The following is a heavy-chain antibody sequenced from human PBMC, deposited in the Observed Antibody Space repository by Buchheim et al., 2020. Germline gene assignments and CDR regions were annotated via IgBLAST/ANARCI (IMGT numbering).Heavy chain of an antibody. D-gene: IGHD2-15*01. CDR1: GYTFSSYG. V-gene: IGHV1-18*04. Sequence: QVQLVQSGAEVKKPGASVKVSFKASGYTFSSYGISWVRQAPGLWLDCMGWISGDNGKSKYPHKVQGRVTMTTDPSTRTAYLELTSLRSDDTAVDYCARVLKVAATPPAYGMDVWGQGTT. CDR2: ISGDNGKS. CDR3: ARVLKVAATPPAYGMDV. J-gene: IGHJ6*02.